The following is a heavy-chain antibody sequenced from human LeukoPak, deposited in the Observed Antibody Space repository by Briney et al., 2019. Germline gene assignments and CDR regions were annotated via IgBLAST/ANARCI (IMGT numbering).Heavy chain of an antibody. V-gene: IGHV4-59*08. Sequence: SETLSLTCTVSGGSIGSDYWTWIRQPPGKGLEYIGYIYYTGGTNYNPSLKSRVTISVDTSKNQFSLKLSSATAADTAVYFCAKYGNSGWVIDNWGQGTLVTVSS. J-gene: IGHJ4*02. CDR3: AKYGNSGWVIDN. D-gene: IGHD6-19*01. CDR1: GGSIGSDY. CDR2: IYYTGGT.